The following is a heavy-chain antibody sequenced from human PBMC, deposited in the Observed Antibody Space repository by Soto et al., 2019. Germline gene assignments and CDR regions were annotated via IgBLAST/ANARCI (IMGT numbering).Heavy chain of an antibody. CDR2: ISGSGGST. CDR3: AKVKYPRGDYYYYGMDV. CDR1: GFTFSSYA. V-gene: IGHV3-23*01. J-gene: IGHJ6*02. D-gene: IGHD2-15*01. Sequence: GGSLRLSCGASGFTFSSYAMTWVRQAPGKGLQWVSSISGSGGSTYYADSVKGRFTISRDNSKNTLYLQMNSLRAEDTAVYYCAKVKYPRGDYYYYGMDVWGQGTTVTVSS.